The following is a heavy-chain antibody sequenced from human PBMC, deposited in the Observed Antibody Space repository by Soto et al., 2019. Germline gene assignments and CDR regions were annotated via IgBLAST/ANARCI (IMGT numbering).Heavy chain of an antibody. CDR3: ARGKRDIVVVPAAIDAFDI. D-gene: IGHD2-2*01. Sequence: QVQLVQSGAEVKKPGSSVKVSCKASGGTFSSYAISWVRQAPGQGLEWMGGIIPIFGTANYAQKFQGRVTITADESTSTAYMELSSLRSEDTAVYYCARGKRDIVVVPAAIDAFDIWGQGTMVTDSS. J-gene: IGHJ3*02. V-gene: IGHV1-69*01. CDR1: GGTFSSYA. CDR2: IIPIFGTA.